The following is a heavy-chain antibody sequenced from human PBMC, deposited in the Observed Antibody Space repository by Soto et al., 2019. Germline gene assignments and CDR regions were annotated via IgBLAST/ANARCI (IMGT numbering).Heavy chain of an antibody. CDR2: IYWDDAK. D-gene: IGHD3-9*01. V-gene: IGHV2-5*02. Sequence: QITLKESGPTLVKPTQTLTLTCTFSGFSLSTRGVGVAWIRQPPGEALEGLAVIYWDDAKEHSPSLKNRLTITKDISKNQVVLTMTNMGPMDTGTYYCARKGPEDWPLDYWGQGTLVTVSS. J-gene: IGHJ4*02. CDR1: GFSLSTRGVG. CDR3: ARKGPEDWPLDY.